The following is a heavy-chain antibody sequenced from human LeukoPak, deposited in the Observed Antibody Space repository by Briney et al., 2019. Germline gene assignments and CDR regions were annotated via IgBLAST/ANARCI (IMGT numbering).Heavy chain of an antibody. CDR1: GGTFSSYA. CDR3: ARAPSGSYYVDY. V-gene: IGHV1-2*04. J-gene: IGHJ4*02. Sequence: ASVKVSCKASGGTFSSYAISWVRQAPGQGLEWMGWINPNSGGTNYAQKFQGWVTMTRDTSISTAYMELSRLRSDDTAVYYCARAPSGSYYVDYWGQGTLVTVSS. D-gene: IGHD1-26*01. CDR2: INPNSGGT.